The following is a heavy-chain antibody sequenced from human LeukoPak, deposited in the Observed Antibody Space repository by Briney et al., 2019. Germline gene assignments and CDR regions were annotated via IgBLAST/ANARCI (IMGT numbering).Heavy chain of an antibody. CDR1: GYSLTSNW. CDR2: IYPGDSDT. V-gene: IGHV5-51*01. Sequence: GESLKISCKVSGYSLTSNWIGWVRQMPGKGLEWMGIIYPGDSDTKYGPSFQGQVTISADKSISTAYLQWSSLKASDTAIYYCARTYCSGGSCYSDAHWDYWGQGTLVTVSS. D-gene: IGHD2-15*01. CDR3: ARTYCSGGSCYSDAHWDY. J-gene: IGHJ4*02.